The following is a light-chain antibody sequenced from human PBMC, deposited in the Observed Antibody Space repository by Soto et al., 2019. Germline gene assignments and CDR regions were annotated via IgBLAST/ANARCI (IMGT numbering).Light chain of an antibody. CDR1: SRDVGAFNY. V-gene: IGLV2-14*03. CDR3: ASYTTSSTYV. Sequence: QSALTQPASVSGSPGQSIAISCTGTSRDVGAFNYVSWYQQHPGKAPKFMIFDVSSRPSGVSDRFSGSKSGNTASLTISGLQTEDEADYYCASYTTSSTYVFGTGTKVTVL. CDR2: DVS. J-gene: IGLJ1*01.